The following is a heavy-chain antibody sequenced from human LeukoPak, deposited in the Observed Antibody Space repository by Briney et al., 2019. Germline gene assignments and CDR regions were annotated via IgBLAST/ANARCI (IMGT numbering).Heavy chain of an antibody. D-gene: IGHD7-27*01. CDR2: ISYSGTN. V-gene: IGHV4-39*01. Sequence: SETLSLTCTVSGGSFSSSSYYWGWIRQPPGKGLEWIGSISYSGTNYNNPSLKSRVSISIDTSKNQFSVKLTSVTAADTAMYYCASLGTLRSWSQGTLVTVSS. J-gene: IGHJ5*02. CDR1: GGSFSSSSYY. CDR3: ASLGTLRS.